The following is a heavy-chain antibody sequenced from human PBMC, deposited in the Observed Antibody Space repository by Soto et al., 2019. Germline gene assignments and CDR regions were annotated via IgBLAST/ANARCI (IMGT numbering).Heavy chain of an antibody. CDR1: GYTFTSYA. J-gene: IGHJ4*02. CDR3: ARDRSSDWSFDY. Sequence: GASVKVSCKASGYTFTSYAMHWVRQAPGQRLEWMGWINAGNGNTKYSQKFQDRVTITRDTSASTAYMELSSLRSEDTAVYYCARDRSSDWSFDYWGQGTLVTVSS. CDR2: INAGNGNT. D-gene: IGHD6-19*01. V-gene: IGHV1-3*01.